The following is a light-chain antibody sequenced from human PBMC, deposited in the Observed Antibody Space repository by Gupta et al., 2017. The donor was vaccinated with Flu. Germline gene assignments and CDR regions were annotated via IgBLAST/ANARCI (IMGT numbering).Light chain of an antibody. V-gene: IGLV1-44*01. CDR1: SSNIGSNS. Sequence: VLAQPPSASGAPGQRVTISCSGSSSNIGSNSVNWYQQVPGTAPKLLIYSSDQRPSGVPDRFSGSKSGTSASLAISGLQSEDEADYYCAAWDDSLNGHYVFGSGTKVTVL. J-gene: IGLJ1*01. CDR2: SSD. CDR3: AAWDDSLNGHYV.